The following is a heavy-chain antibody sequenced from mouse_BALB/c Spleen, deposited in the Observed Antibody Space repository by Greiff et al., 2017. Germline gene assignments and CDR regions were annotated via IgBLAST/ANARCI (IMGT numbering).Heavy chain of an antibody. CDR3: ARPREYYAMDY. CDR1: GFAFSSYD. CDR2: ISSGGGST. Sequence: EVKLVESGGGLVKPGGSLKLSCAASGFAFSSYDMSWVRQTPEKRLEWVAYISSGGGSTYYPDTVKGRITISRDNAKNTLYLQMSSLKSEDTAMYYCARPREYYAMDYWGQGTSVTVSS. J-gene: IGHJ4*01. V-gene: IGHV5-12-1*01.